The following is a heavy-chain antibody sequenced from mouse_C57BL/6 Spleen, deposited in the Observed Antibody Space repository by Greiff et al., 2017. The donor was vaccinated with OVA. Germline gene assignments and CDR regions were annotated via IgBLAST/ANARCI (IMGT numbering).Heavy chain of an antibody. CDR1: GYTFTSYG. V-gene: IGHV1-81*01. CDR3: ARWKVTTGYFDV. Sequence: VQLQQSGAELARPGASVKLSCKASGYTFTSYGISWVKQRTGQGLEWIGEIYPRSGNTYYNEKFKGKATLTADKSSSTAYMELRSLTSEDSAVYFCARWKVTTGYFDVWGTGTTVTVSS. D-gene: IGHD2-2*01. CDR2: IYPRSGNT. J-gene: IGHJ1*03.